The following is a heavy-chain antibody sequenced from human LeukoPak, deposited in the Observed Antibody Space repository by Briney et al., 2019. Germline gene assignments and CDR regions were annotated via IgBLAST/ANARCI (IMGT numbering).Heavy chain of an antibody. CDR2: MNPNSGGT. CDR3: AREGAAAEDVNWFDP. Sequence: ASVKVSCKASGYTFTGYYMHWVRQAPGQGLEWIGWMNPNSGGTHYTQKFQGRVTMTRDTSISTAYMELSRLRSDDTAVYYCAREGAAAEDVNWFDPWGQGTLVTVSS. J-gene: IGHJ5*02. D-gene: IGHD6-25*01. CDR1: GYTFTGYY. V-gene: IGHV1-2*02.